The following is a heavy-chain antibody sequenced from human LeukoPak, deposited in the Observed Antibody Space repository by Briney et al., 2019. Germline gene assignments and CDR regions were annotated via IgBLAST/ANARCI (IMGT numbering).Heavy chain of an antibody. J-gene: IGHJ4*02. Sequence: SETLSLTCTVSGGSISSYYWSWIRQPPGKGLEWIGYIYYSGSTNYNPTLKSRVTISVDTSKNQFSLKLSSVTAADTAVYYCARLVGRGDYFDYWGQGTLVTVSS. D-gene: IGHD2-15*01. CDR1: GGSISSYY. CDR2: IYYSGST. V-gene: IGHV4-59*08. CDR3: ARLVGRGDYFDY.